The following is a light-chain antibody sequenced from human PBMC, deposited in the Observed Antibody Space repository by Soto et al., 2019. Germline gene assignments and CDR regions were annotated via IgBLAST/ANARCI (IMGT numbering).Light chain of an antibody. Sequence: QSVLTQPPSASGSPGQSVSISCTGSSSNVGGYNYVSWYQQHPGKAPRLIIYEVDKRPSGVPDRFSGSKACSTASLTVSGLQADDEADYYCWSYAGRNTYVFGPGTKVTVL. V-gene: IGLV2-8*01. CDR3: WSYAGRNTYV. CDR2: EVD. J-gene: IGLJ1*01. CDR1: SSNVGGYNY.